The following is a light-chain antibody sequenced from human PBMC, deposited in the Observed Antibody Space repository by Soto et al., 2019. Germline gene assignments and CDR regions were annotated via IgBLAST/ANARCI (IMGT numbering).Light chain of an antibody. V-gene: IGKV3-11*01. CDR2: DVF. J-gene: IGKJ4*01. CDR1: QSVSSY. Sequence: EIVLTQSPATLSLSPGERATLSCRASQSVSSYLAWYQQKPGQAPRLLIYDVFNRATGIPARFSGSGSGTDFTLTISSLEPEDFAVYYCQQSTTFGGGTKVDIK. CDR3: QQSTT.